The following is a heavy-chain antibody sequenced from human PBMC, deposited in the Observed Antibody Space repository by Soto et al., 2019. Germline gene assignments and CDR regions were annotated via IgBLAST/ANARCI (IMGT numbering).Heavy chain of an antibody. J-gene: IGHJ5*02. CDR3: AKSIRLSYCWFDP. V-gene: IGHV3-9*01. CDR2: ISWNSGSI. Sequence: SLRLSCAASGFTFDDYAMHWVRQAPGKGLEWVSGISWNSGSIGYADSVKGRFTISRDNAKNSLYLQMNSLRAEDTALYYCAKSIRLSYCWFDPWGQGTLVTVSS. D-gene: IGHD2-15*01. CDR1: GFTFDDYA.